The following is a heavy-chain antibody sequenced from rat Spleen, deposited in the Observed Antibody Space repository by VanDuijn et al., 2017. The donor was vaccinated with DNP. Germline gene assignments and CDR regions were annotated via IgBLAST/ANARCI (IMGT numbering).Heavy chain of an antibody. J-gene: IGHJ2*01. CDR1: GFTFSNYW. CDR2: INNSGGNM. D-gene: IGHD1-9*01. V-gene: IGHV5-31*01. CDR3: ARRGYYGYNTFDY. Sequence: EVQLVESGGDLVRPGRSLRLSCVASGFTFSNYWMTWIRQVPGKGLEWLASINNSGGNMFYPDSVKGRFTISRDNAANALYLQMNSLTSEDTATYYCARRGYYGYNTFDYWGQGVMVSVSS.